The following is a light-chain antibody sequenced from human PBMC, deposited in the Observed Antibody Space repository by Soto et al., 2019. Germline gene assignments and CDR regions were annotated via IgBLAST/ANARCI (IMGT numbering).Light chain of an antibody. CDR1: SSDVGNYIF. CDR2: DIN. J-gene: IGLJ1*01. V-gene: IGLV2-14*01. Sequence: QSVLTQPASVSGSPGQSITISCTGTSSDVGNYIFVSWYRQHPGKAPKLMIYDINNRPSGVSNRFSGSKSDNTASLTISGLQAEDEADYYCVSYTTSASYVFGTGTKVTV. CDR3: VSYTTSASYV.